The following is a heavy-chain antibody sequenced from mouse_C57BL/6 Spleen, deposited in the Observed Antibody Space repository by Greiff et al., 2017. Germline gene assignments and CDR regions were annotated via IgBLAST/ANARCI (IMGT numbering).Heavy chain of an antibody. CDR1: GYTFTSYW. CDR3: ASCYYGSSYQDAMCD. V-gene: IGHV1-53*01. D-gene: IGHD1-1*01. Sequence: QVQLQQSGPELVKPGASVKLSCKASGYTFTSYWMHWVKQRPGQGLEWIGIINPSNGGTNYNEKFKSKATLTVDKSSSTASMQLSSLTSEDSAVYECASCYYGSSYQDAMCDWGHGPSVTVSS. CDR2: INPSNGGT. J-gene: IGHJ4*01.